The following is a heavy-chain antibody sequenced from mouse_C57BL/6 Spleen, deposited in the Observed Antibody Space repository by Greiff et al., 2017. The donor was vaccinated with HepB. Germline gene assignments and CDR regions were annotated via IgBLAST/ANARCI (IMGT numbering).Heavy chain of an antibody. Sequence: DVKLVESGGGLVKPGGSLKLSCAASGFTFSDYGMHWVRQAPEKGLEWVAYISSGSSTIYYADTVKGRFTISRDNAKNTLFLQMTSLRSEDTAMYYCARSMYYGSPYYAMDYWGQGTSVTVSS. V-gene: IGHV5-17*01. D-gene: IGHD1-1*01. J-gene: IGHJ4*01. CDR3: ARSMYYGSPYYAMDY. CDR2: ISSGSSTI. CDR1: GFTFSDYG.